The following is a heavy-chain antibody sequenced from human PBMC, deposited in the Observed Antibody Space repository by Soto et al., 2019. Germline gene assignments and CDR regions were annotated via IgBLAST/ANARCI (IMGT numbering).Heavy chain of an antibody. CDR1: GYTFTGYY. Sequence: ASVKVSCKASGYTFTGYYMHWVRQAPGQGLEWMGWMNPNSGGTNYAQKFQGWVTMTRATSISTAYVELSRLRSDDTAVYYCARDRWGIAAAGDAFDILGQGTMVTVSS. CDR2: MNPNSGGT. D-gene: IGHD6-13*01. V-gene: IGHV1-2*04. J-gene: IGHJ3*02. CDR3: ARDRWGIAAAGDAFDI.